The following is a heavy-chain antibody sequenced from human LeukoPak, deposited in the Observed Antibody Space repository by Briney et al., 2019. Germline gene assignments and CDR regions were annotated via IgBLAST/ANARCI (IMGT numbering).Heavy chain of an antibody. CDR1: GDSVSSDVAA. D-gene: IGHD6-13*01. Sequence: PSQTLSLTGAISGDSVSSDVAAWNWLRQSPSRGLEWLGRTYYRSRWTFEYAVSVRGRITFKSDTSKNQVSLHLTSVTPDDTALYYCARDLSAGADYWGQGILVTVSS. CDR2: TYYRSRWTF. J-gene: IGHJ4*02. V-gene: IGHV6-1*01. CDR3: ARDLSAGADY.